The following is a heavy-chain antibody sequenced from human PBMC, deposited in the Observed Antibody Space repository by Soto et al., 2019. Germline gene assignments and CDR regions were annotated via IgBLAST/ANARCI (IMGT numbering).Heavy chain of an antibody. CDR1: GGSISSSNW. D-gene: IGHD6-19*01. Sequence: PSETLSLTCAVSGGSISSSNWWSWVRQPPGKGLEWIVEIYHSGSTNYNPSLKSRVTISVDKSKNQFSLKLSSVTAADTAVYYCARSAGYSSGKFDYWGQGTLVTVS. CDR2: IYHSGST. CDR3: ARSAGYSSGKFDY. J-gene: IGHJ4*02. V-gene: IGHV4-4*02.